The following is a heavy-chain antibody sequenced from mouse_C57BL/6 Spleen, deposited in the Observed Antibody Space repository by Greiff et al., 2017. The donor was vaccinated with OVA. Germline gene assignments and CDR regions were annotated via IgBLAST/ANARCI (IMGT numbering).Heavy chain of an antibody. Sequence: EVKVVESGGGLVQPGGSLSLSCAASGFTFTDYYMSWVRQPPGKALEWLGFIRNKANGYTTEYSASVKGRFTISRDNSQSILYLQMNALRAEDSATYYCARSPYGSSYSYYFDYWGQGTTLTVSS. J-gene: IGHJ2*01. D-gene: IGHD1-1*01. V-gene: IGHV7-3*01. CDR3: ARSPYGSSYSYYFDY. CDR2: IRNKANGYTT. CDR1: GFTFTDYY.